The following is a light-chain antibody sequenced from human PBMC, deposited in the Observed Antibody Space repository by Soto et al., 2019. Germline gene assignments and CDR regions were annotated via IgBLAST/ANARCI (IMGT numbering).Light chain of an antibody. J-gene: IGLJ1*01. CDR1: SSDVGGYIY. Sequence: QSALTQPASVSGSPGQSITISCTGTSSDVGGYIYVSWYQQHPGKAPKLVIYEVNNRPSGVSNRFSGSKSGNTASLTISGLQADDEADYYCSSYTSSTTTLYLFGTGTKVTVL. V-gene: IGLV2-14*01. CDR2: EVN. CDR3: SSYTSSTTTLYL.